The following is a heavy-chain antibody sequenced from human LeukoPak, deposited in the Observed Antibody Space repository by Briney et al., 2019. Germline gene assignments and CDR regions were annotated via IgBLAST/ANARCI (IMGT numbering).Heavy chain of an antibody. Sequence: ASVKVSCKASGYTFNGYYMHWVRQAPGQGPEWMGWINPNSGGTNYAQKFQGRVTMTRDTSISTAYMELSRLRSDDTAVYYCARDQPRIAAAADAFDIWGQGTMVTVSS. J-gene: IGHJ3*02. V-gene: IGHV1-2*02. CDR2: INPNSGGT. CDR3: ARDQPRIAAAADAFDI. D-gene: IGHD6-13*01. CDR1: GYTFNGYY.